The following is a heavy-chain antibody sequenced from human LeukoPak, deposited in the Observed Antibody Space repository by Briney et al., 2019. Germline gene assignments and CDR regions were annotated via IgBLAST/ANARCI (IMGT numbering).Heavy chain of an antibody. CDR1: GFTFSSYA. V-gene: IGHV3-23*01. D-gene: IGHD6-19*01. CDR3: ARGIAVAGTRWFDP. J-gene: IGHJ5*02. CDR2: ISGSGGST. Sequence: AGGSLRLSCAASGFTFSSYAMSWVRQAPGKGLEWVSAISGSGGSTYYADSVKGRFTISRDNSKNTLYLQMNSLRAEDTAVYYCARGIAVAGTRWFDPWGQGTLVTVSS.